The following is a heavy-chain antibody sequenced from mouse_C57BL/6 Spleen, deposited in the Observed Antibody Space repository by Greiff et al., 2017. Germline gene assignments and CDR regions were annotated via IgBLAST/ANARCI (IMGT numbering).Heavy chain of an antibody. CDR1: GFTFSDYG. V-gene: IGHV5-17*01. Sequence: DVMLVESGGGLVKPGGSLKLSCAASGFTFSDYGMHWVRQAPEQGLEWVAYISSGSSTIYYADTVKGRFTISRDNAKNTLFLQMTSLRSEDTAMYYCARPTTGGWFAYWGQGTLVTVSA. J-gene: IGHJ3*01. CDR3: ARPTTGGWFAY. CDR2: ISSGSSTI. D-gene: IGHD2-12*01.